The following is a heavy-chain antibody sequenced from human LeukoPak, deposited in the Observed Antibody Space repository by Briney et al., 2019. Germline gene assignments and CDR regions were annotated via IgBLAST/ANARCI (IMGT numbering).Heavy chain of an antibody. D-gene: IGHD3-10*01. V-gene: IGHV1-24*01. CDR3: ARDPIAQRGEFMVRGVFDY. CDR1: GYTLTELS. J-gene: IGHJ4*02. CDR2: FDPEDGET. Sequence: GASVKVSCKVSGYTLTELSMHWVRQAPGKGLEWMGGFDPEDGETIYAQKFQGRVTMTEDTSTDTAYMELRSLRSDDTAVYYCARDPIAQRGEFMVRGVFDYWGQGTLVTVSS.